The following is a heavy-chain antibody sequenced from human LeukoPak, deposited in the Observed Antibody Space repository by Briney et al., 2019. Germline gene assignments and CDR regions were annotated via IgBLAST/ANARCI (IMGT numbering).Heavy chain of an antibody. Sequence: PSETLSLTCTVSGYSINSGYYWVWIRQPPGKGLEWIGSIYRSGSTNYNPSLKSRVTISVDTSKNQFSLKVSSVTAADTALYYCARHDLTYGSGEDNWFDPWGQGILVTVSS. J-gene: IGHJ5*02. D-gene: IGHD3-10*01. CDR1: GYSINSGYY. CDR3: ARHDLTYGSGEDNWFDP. CDR2: IYRSGST. V-gene: IGHV4-38-2*02.